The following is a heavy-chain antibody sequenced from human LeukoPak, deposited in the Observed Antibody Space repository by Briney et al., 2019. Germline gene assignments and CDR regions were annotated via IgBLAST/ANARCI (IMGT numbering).Heavy chain of an antibody. Sequence: ASVKVSCKASGYTFTSYYMHWVRQAPGRGLEWMGIINPSGGSTIYAQKFRARVAMTRDMSTSTVYMELSSLTSEDTAVYYCARERPIPYYMDVWGKGTTVTVSS. CDR3: ARERPIPYYMDV. CDR2: INPSGGST. D-gene: IGHD2-2*02. CDR1: GYTFTSYY. J-gene: IGHJ6*03. V-gene: IGHV1-46*01.